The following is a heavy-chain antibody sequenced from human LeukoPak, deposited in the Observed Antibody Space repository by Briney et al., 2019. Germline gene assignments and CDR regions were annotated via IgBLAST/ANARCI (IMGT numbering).Heavy chain of an antibody. J-gene: IGHJ6*03. D-gene: IGHD3-10*01. CDR3: ARDAYYYGSGSPYYYYYMDV. CDR2: ISWNSGST. V-gene: IGHV3-20*04. Sequence: PGGSLRLSCAASGFTFSSSWMTWVRQAPGKGLEWVSGISWNSGSTGYADSVKGRFTISRDNAKNSLYLQMNSLRAEDTALYYCARDAYYYGSGSPYYYYYMDVWGKGTTVTVSS. CDR1: GFTFSSSW.